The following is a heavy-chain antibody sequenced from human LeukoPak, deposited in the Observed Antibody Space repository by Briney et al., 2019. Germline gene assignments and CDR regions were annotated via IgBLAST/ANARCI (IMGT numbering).Heavy chain of an antibody. CDR3: ARETSTAAQYYFDY. CDR1: GFTFSGYA. J-gene: IGHJ4*02. Sequence: GMSLRLSCAASGFTFSGYAMHWVRQAPGKGLEWVAVTSTDGNNKWYADSVKGRLTISRDSAKNTLYLQMNSLRAEDTAVYYCARETSTAAQYYFDYWGQGTQVTVSS. D-gene: IGHD6-13*01. V-gene: IGHV3-30-3*01. CDR2: TSTDGNNK.